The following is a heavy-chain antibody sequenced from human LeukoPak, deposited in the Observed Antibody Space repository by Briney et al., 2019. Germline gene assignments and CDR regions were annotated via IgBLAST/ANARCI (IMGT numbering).Heavy chain of an antibody. CDR2: INSDGTTS. CDR1: GFTFSSYW. CDR3: VRDKREWLSPFDY. V-gene: IGHV3-74*01. Sequence: PGGSLRLSCAVSGFTFSSYWMHWVRQAPGQGLVWVSRINSDGTTSTYADSVKGRFTISRDNAKNTLFLQMNSLRVEDTAVYYCVRDKREWLSPFDYWGQGTLVTVSS. J-gene: IGHJ4*02. D-gene: IGHD5-12*01.